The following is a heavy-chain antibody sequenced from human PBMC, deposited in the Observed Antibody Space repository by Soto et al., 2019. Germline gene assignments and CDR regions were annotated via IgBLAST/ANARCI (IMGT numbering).Heavy chain of an antibody. CDR3: ARLIDCSITCCYTLNYYMAF. CDR2: IYPGDSDT. J-gene: IGHJ6*03. D-gene: IGHD2-2*02. Sequence: GESLKISCKGSGYSFTSYWIGWVRQMPGKGLEWMGIIYPGDSDTRYSPSFQGQVTISADKSISTAYLQWSSLKASDTAMYYCARLIDCSITCCYTLNYYMAFWGKGTSVTVSS. CDR1: GYSFTSYW. V-gene: IGHV5-51*01.